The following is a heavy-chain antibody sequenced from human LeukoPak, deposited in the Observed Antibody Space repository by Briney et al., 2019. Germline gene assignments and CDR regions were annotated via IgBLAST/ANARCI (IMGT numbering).Heavy chain of an antibody. V-gene: IGHV4-38-2*01. CDR2: IYHSGST. J-gene: IGHJ3*02. D-gene: IGHD6-6*01. Sequence: SETLSLTCAVSGYSISSGYYWGWIRQPPGKGLEWIGSIYHSGSTCYNPSLKSRVTISVDTSKNQFSLKLSSVTAADTALYYCARPNYSSSLGIDAFDIWGQGTMVTVSS. CDR1: GYSISSGYY. CDR3: ARPNYSSSLGIDAFDI.